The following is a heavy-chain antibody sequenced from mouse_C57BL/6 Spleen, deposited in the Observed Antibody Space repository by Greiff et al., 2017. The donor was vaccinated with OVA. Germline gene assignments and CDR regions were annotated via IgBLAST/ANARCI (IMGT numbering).Heavy chain of an antibody. Sequence: QVQLQQPGAELVKPGASVTMSCKASGYTFPSYWITWVKQRPGQGLEWIGDIYPGSGSTNYNEKFKSKATLTVDTSSSTAYMQLSSLTSEDSAVYYCAREMTTVVAPYAMDYWGQGTSVTVSS. V-gene: IGHV1-55*01. D-gene: IGHD1-1*01. CDR2: IYPGSGST. J-gene: IGHJ4*01. CDR1: GYTFPSYW. CDR3: AREMTTVVAPYAMDY.